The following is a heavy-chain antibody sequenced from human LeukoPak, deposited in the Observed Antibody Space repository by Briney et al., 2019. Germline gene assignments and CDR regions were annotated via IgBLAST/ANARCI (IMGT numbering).Heavy chain of an antibody. J-gene: IGHJ4*02. Sequence: PSETLSLTCAVYGGSFSGYYWSWIRKPPGQGLEWIGEINHSGSTNYNPSLKSRVTISVDTSKNQFSLKLSSVTAADTAVYYCATTYYYGSGSRFDYWGQGTRVTVSS. CDR1: GGSFSGYY. CDR3: ATTYYYGSGSRFDY. V-gene: IGHV4-34*01. D-gene: IGHD3-10*01. CDR2: INHSGST.